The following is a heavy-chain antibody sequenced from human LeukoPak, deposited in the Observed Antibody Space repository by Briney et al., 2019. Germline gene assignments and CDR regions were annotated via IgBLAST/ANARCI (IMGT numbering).Heavy chain of an antibody. CDR2: INPNSGGT. V-gene: IGHV1-2*06. CDR1: GYTFTGYY. J-gene: IGHJ5*02. D-gene: IGHD6-19*01. CDR3: AREPTYQQAVAEPRGWFDP. Sequence: ASVKVSCKASGYTFTGYYMHWVRQAPGQGHEWMGRINPNSGGTNYAQKFQGSVTMTRATSISTAYMQMSRLRSDDTAVYYCAREPTYQQAVAEPRGWFDPWGQGTLVTVSS.